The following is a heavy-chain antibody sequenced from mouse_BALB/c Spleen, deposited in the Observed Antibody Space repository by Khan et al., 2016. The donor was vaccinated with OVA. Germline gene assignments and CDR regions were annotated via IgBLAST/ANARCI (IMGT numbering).Heavy chain of an antibody. CDR2: ISYSGST. Sequence: EVQLVESGPGLVKPSQSLSLTCTVTGYSITTNYAWDWIRQFPGNKLEWMGYISYSGSTSYNPSLKSRISITRDTSKNQFFLQLNSVTTEDPATYYCARKNYYGYAVDYWGQGTSVTVSS. V-gene: IGHV3-2*02. J-gene: IGHJ4*01. CDR1: GYSITTNYA. CDR3: ARKNYYGYAVDY. D-gene: IGHD1-1*01.